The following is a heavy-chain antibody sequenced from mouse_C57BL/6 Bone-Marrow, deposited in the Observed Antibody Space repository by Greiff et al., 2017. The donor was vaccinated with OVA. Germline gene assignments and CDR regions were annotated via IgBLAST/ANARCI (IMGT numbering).Heavy chain of an antibody. CDR1: GFSFNTYA. CDR2: IRSKSNNYAT. Sequence: DVMLVESGGGLVQPKGSLKLSCAASGFSFNTYAMNWVRQAPGKGLEWVARIRSKSNNYATYYADSVKDRFTISRDDSESMLYLQMNNLKTEDTAMYYCVGYDVGYFDVWGTGTTVTVSS. CDR3: VGYDVGYFDV. D-gene: IGHD2-2*01. V-gene: IGHV10-1*01. J-gene: IGHJ1*03.